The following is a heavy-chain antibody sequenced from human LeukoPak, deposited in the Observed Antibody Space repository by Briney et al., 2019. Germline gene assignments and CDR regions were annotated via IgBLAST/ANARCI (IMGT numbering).Heavy chain of an antibody. D-gene: IGHD1-1*01. Sequence: GGSLRLSCVASGFTFSTYEMNWVRQAPGKGLEWVSYISSSGTTIHYADSVKGRFTISRDNAKNSLYLQMNSLRAEDTAVYYCARPVYNSGQKFDCWGQGTLVTVSS. CDR3: ARPVYNSGQKFDC. CDR1: GFTFSTYE. J-gene: IGHJ4*02. V-gene: IGHV3-48*03. CDR2: ISSSGTTI.